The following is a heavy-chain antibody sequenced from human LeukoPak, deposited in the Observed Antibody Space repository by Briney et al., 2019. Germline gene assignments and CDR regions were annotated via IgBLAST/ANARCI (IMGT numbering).Heavy chain of an antibody. D-gene: IGHD3-3*01. CDR1: GFTFSSYW. V-gene: IGHV3-7*01. Sequence: GGSLRLSCAASGFTFSSYWMSWVRQAPGKGLEWVANIKQDGSEKYYVDSVKGRFTISRDNAKNSLYLQMNSLRAEDTAGYYCAREFSDFWSGYYLDYXGQGTLVTV. CDR3: AREFSDFWSGYYLDY. J-gene: IGHJ4*02. CDR2: IKQDGSEK.